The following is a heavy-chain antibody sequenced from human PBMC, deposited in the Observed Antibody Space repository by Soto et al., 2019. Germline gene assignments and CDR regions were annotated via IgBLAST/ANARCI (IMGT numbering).Heavy chain of an antibody. Sequence: ASVKVSCKASGGTFSTFGISWVRQAPGQGLEWMGGIIPFFGTARYSQKFEDRITITADESTNTVYMDLRSLTSEDTAIYYCAKSAPMDAGDKYYYDFWGQGALVTV. V-gene: IGHV1-69*13. CDR3: AKSAPMDAGDKYYYDF. D-gene: IGHD4-17*01. CDR1: GGTFSTFG. J-gene: IGHJ4*02. CDR2: IIPFFGTA.